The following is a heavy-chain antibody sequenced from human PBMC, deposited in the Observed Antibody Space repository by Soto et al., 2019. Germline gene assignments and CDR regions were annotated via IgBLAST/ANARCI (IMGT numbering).Heavy chain of an antibody. Sequence: EASVKVSCKASGYTFSRYGISWVRQAPGQGLEWMGWTNSYNGNTNYAQNLQGRLSMTTDTSTSTAYMELRSLRSDDTAVYYCARGSGAPRIPATTYFDYWGQGALVTVSS. D-gene: IGHD2-2*01. CDR3: ARGSGAPRIPATTYFDY. V-gene: IGHV1-18*01. CDR1: GYTFSRYG. CDR2: TNSYNGNT. J-gene: IGHJ4*02.